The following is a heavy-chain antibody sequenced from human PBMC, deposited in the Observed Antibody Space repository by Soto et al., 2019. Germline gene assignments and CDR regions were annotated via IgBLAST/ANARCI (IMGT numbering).Heavy chain of an antibody. Sequence: SVKVSCKASGGTFSSYAISWVRQAPGQGLEWMGGIIPIFGTANYAQKFQGRVTITADESTSTAYMELSSLRSEDTAVYYCARVDCSGGSCYSLYYYGMDVWGQGTTVTVSS. CDR3: ARVDCSGGSCYSLYYYGMDV. V-gene: IGHV1-69*13. D-gene: IGHD2-15*01. CDR2: IIPIFGTA. CDR1: GGTFSSYA. J-gene: IGHJ6*02.